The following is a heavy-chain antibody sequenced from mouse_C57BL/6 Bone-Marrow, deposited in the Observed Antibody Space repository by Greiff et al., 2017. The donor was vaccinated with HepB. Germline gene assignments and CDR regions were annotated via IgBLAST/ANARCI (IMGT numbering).Heavy chain of an antibody. CDR2: IYWDDDK. D-gene: IGHD3-2*01. J-gene: IGHJ4*01. V-gene: IGHV8-12*01. Sequence: QVTLKESGPGILQSSQTLSLTCSFSGFSLSTSGMGVSWIRQPSGKGLEWLAHIYWDDDKRYNPSLKSRLTISKDTSRNQVFLKITSVDTADTATYYCARRERQLGYYAMDYWGQGTSVTVSS. CDR1: GFSLSTSGMG. CDR3: ARRERQLGYYAMDY.